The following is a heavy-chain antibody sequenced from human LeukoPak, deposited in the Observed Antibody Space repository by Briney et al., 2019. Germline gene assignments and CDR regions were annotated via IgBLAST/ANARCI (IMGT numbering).Heavy chain of an antibody. CDR3: ARVDTVMAYYFDL. CDR2: IYSGGTT. CDR1: GFTVSTNC. V-gene: IGHV3-53*04. Sequence: GGSLRLSCAASGFTVSTNCMTWVRQAPGKGLEWVSTIYSGGTTYYADSVMGRFTISRYNSRNTLYLQMNSLRAEDTAVYYCARVDTVMAYYFDLWGQGTLVTVSS. J-gene: IGHJ4*02. D-gene: IGHD5-18*01.